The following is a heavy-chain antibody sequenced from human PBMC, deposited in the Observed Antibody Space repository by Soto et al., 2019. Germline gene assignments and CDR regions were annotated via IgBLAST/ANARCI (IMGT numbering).Heavy chain of an antibody. J-gene: IGHJ6*02. CDR3: ACPRSSYYSYGMDV. D-gene: IGHD6-6*01. V-gene: IGHV1-69*12. CDR2: IIPIFGTA. CDR1: GGTFSSYA. Sequence: QVQLVQSGAEVKKPGSSVKVSCKASGGTFSSYAISWVRQAPGQGLERMGGIIPIFGTANSAQNSPGRVTITADEATSTVYMEQSSLRSEDTAVYYCACPRSSYYSYGMDVWGQGATVTVSS.